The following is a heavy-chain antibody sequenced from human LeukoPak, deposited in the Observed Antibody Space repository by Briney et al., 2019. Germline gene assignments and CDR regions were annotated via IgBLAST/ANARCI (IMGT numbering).Heavy chain of an antibody. CDR3: ARGGIAAAGTIIDY. D-gene: IGHD6-13*01. Sequence: GGSLRLSCAASGFTFSSYAMHWVRQAPGKGLEWVAVISYDGSNKYYADSVKGRFTISRDNSKNTLYLQMNSLRAEDTAVYYCARGGIAAAGTIIDYWGQGTLVTVSS. V-gene: IGHV3-30*04. CDR2: ISYDGSNK. J-gene: IGHJ4*02. CDR1: GFTFSSYA.